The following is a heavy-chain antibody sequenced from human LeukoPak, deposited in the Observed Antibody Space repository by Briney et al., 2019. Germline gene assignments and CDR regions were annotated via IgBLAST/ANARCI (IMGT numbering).Heavy chain of an antibody. CDR1: GFAFTTCA. J-gene: IGHJ3*02. CDR2: ISGSGDST. V-gene: IGHV3-23*01. Sequence: PGGSLRLSCAASGFAFTTCAINWVRQAPGKGLEWVSTISGSGDSTYYADSVKGRFTISRDNSKNTLYLQMNSLRAEDTAVYYCARDIAFDIWGQGTMVTVSS. CDR3: ARDIAFDI.